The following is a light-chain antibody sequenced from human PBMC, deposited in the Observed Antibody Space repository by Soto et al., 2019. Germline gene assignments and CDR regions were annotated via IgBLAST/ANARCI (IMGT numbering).Light chain of an antibody. CDR1: LGIRND. J-gene: IGKJ1*01. CDR3: LQHDSYPRT. CDR2: AAS. V-gene: IGKV1-17*01. Sequence: DIQMTQSPSSLSASVGDRVTITCRASLGIRNDLGWYQHKPGKAPKRLIYAASSLQSGVPSRFSSSGSGTEFTLTISSLQPEDFATYFCLQHDSYPRTLGQGTKVDIK.